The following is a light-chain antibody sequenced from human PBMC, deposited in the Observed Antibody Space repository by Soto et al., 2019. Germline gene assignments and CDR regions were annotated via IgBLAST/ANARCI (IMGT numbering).Light chain of an antibody. Sequence: QSALTQPPSASGTPGQRVTISCSGSSSNIKSNTVTWYQQLPGTAPKLVIYSNYDRPSGVPDRFSGSTSGTSASLVIRGLQSEDEADYYCAAWDDILNGYVFGGGSKVTVL. CDR2: SNY. CDR1: SSNIKSNT. CDR3: AAWDDILNGYV. J-gene: IGLJ1*01. V-gene: IGLV1-44*01.